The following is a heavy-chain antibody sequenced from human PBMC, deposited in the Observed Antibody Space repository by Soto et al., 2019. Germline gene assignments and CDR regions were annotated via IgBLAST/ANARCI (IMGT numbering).Heavy chain of an antibody. CDR3: AKDARRGGVAWFGDGIIGGMDV. J-gene: IGHJ6*02. CDR2: IRWNSGSV. V-gene: IGHV3-9*01. Sequence: QLVESGGGAVQPGGSLRLSCVASGFTFENYAMHWVRLLPGKGLEWVSGIRWNSGSVGYGDSVKGRFTISRDDVKKSLSLERNSLRPEDTAVYYCAKDARRGGVAWFGDGIIGGMDVWGQGTTVTVSS. D-gene: IGHD3-10*01. CDR1: GFTFENYA.